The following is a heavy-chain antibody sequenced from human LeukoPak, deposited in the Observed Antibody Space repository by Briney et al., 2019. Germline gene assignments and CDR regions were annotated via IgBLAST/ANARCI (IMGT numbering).Heavy chain of an antibody. CDR2: IYYSGST. J-gene: IGHJ4*02. V-gene: IGHV4-30-4*08. CDR1: GGSISSGDYY. CDR3: ARESSGYDFWSGYSLIDY. D-gene: IGHD3-3*01. Sequence: SETLSLTCTVSGGSISSGDYYWSWIRQPPGTGLEWIGYIYYSGSTYYNPSLKSRVTISVDTSKNQFSLKLSSVTAADTAVYYCARESSGYDFWSGYSLIDYWGQGTLVTVSS.